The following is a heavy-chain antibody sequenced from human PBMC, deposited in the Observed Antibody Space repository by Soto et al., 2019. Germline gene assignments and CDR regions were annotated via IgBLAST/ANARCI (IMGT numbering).Heavy chain of an antibody. D-gene: IGHD1-1*01. V-gene: IGHV1-18*01. Sequence: QVHLVQSGAGVRKPGASVKVSCKGSGYTFTSYGIAWVRQAPGQGLEWMGWISAHNDNTNYAQKVQGRVTVTRDTSTSTAYTELRNLRSDDTAVYYCARGRYGDYWGQGAMVTVSS. CDR2: ISAHNDNT. J-gene: IGHJ4*02. CDR3: ARGRYGDY. CDR1: GYTFTSYG.